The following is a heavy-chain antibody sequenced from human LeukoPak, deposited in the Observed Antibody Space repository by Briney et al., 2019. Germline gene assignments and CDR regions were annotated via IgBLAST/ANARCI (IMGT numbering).Heavy chain of an antibody. CDR2: ISSSSSTV. CDR1: GFTFSSFE. CDR3: ARDVRWLRFVFDY. D-gene: IGHD5-12*01. Sequence: GGSLRLSCAVSGFTFSSFEFNWVRRAPGKGLEWVSYISSSSSTVYYADSVKGRFTISRDNAKNSLYLQMNSLRDEDTAVYYCARDVRWLRFVFDYWGQGIPVTVSS. V-gene: IGHV3-48*02. J-gene: IGHJ4*02.